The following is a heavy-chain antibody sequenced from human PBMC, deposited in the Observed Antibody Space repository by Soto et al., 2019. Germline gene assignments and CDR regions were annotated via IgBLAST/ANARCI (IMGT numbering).Heavy chain of an antibody. CDR3: ARDLAIAAADIQTSVEEIPMDD. Sequence: VSAMVPWKAFGYTFTCYYMHWVRQAPGQVLEWIGIINPSGGSTSYAQKFQGRVTMTRDTSTSTVYMELSSLRSEDTAVYYCARDLAIAAADIQTSVEEIPMDDW. V-gene: IGHV1-46*01. CDR2: INPSGGST. CDR1: GYTFTCYY. J-gene: IGHJ6*01. D-gene: IGHD6-13*01.